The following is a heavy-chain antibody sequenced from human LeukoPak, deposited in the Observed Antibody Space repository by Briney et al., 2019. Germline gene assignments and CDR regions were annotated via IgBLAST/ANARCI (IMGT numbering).Heavy chain of an antibody. V-gene: IGHV4-59*08. CDR2: IYYSGST. CDR3: ASRSMVRGVNLYWYFDL. CDR1: GGSISSYY. J-gene: IGHJ2*01. Sequence: SETLSLTCTVSGGSISSYYWSWIRKPPGKGLGWIGYIYYSGSTNYNPSLKSRVTISVDTSKNQFSLKLSSVTAADTAVSYCASRSMVRGVNLYWYFDLWGRGTLVTVSS. D-gene: IGHD3-10*01.